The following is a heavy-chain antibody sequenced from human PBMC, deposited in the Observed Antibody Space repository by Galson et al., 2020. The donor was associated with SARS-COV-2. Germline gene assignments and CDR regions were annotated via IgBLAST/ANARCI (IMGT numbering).Heavy chain of an antibody. CDR2: ISSDGINT. J-gene: IGHJ4*02. Sequence: QAGGSLRLSCSASGLTFRSFSMHWVRQAPGKGLEYVSGISSDGINTYYADSVKGRFTISRDTSKNTLYLQMSSLRAEDTAVYYCVKDSQGWRSHYWGQGTLVTVSS. CDR1: GLTFRSFS. D-gene: IGHD6-19*01. V-gene: IGHV3-64D*08. CDR3: VKDSQGWRSHY.